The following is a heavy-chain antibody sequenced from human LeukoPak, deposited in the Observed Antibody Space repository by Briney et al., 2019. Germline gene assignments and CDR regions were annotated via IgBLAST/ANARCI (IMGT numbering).Heavy chain of an antibody. V-gene: IGHV4-34*01. Sequence: SETLSLTCAVYGGSFSGYYWSWIRQPPGKGLEWIGEINHSGSTNYNPSLKSRVTISVDTSKNQFSLKLSSVTAADTAVYYCARGRYYYGSGMDYYGMDVWGQETTVTVSS. CDR1: GGSFSGYY. CDR2: INHSGST. J-gene: IGHJ6*02. D-gene: IGHD3-10*01. CDR3: ARGRYYYGSGMDYYGMDV.